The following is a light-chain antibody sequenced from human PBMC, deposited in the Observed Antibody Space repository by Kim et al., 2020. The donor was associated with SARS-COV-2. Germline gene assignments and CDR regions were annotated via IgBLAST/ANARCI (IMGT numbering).Light chain of an antibody. V-gene: IGKV1-39*01. CDR3: QQSNGNPPT. J-gene: IGKJ2*01. Sequence: SASVGDRVTITCRASQSSNNYLNWYQSKPGKAPKLLISAASKVQSGVPSRFSGSGSGTDFTLIITDLQPEDFAVYYCQQSNGNPPTFGQGTKLEI. CDR2: AAS. CDR1: QSSNNY.